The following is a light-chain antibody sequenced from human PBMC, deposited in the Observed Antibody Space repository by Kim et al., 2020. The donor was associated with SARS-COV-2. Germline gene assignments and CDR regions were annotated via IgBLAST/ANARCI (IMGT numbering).Light chain of an antibody. J-gene: IGLJ3*02. CDR1: NIGRKP. V-gene: IGLV3-21*04. CDR3: QVWDSSSDHWV. Sequence: APGKAARITCGGNNIGRKPVHWYQQKPGQAPVLVIYYDSDRPSGIPERFSGSHSGNTATLNISRVEAGDEADYYCQVWDSSSDHWVFGGGTQLTVL. CDR2: YDS.